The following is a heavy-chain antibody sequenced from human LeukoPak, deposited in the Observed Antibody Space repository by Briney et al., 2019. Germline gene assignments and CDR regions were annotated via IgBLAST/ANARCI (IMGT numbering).Heavy chain of an antibody. CDR2: TYYRSKWFN. J-gene: IGHJ4*02. CDR3: ARAYGSGSYYALGY. Sequence: SQTLSLTCAISGDSVSSNSAAWDWIRQSPSRGLEWLGRTYYRSKWFNGYSVSVKGRIAITPDTSKNQFSLQLNSVTPEDTAVYYCARAYGSGSYYALGYWGQGTLVTVSS. D-gene: IGHD3-10*01. V-gene: IGHV6-1*01. CDR1: GDSVSSNSAA.